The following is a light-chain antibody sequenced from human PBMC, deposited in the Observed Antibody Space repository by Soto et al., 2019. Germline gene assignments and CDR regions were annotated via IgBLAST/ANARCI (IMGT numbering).Light chain of an antibody. J-gene: IGLJ3*02. CDR1: SSHVGGYNY. CDR3: SSYTSSSTRV. V-gene: IGLV2-14*01. Sequence: QSALTQPASVSGSPGQSITISCTGTSSHVGGYNYVSWYQQHPGKAPKLMIYEVSNRPSGVSNRFSGSKSGNTASLTISWLHAEDEADYYCSSYTSSSTRVFGGGTKLTVL. CDR2: EVS.